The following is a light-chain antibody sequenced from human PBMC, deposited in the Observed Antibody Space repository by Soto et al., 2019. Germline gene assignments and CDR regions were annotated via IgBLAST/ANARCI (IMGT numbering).Light chain of an antibody. Sequence: QSALTQPASVSGSPGQSITISCTGTSSDVGGYDYVSWYQLHPGKAPKLMVFEVSNRPSGVSYRFSGSKSGNTASLTISGLQAEDEADYFCSSYTSSSTPVVFGGGTKLTVL. CDR2: EVS. J-gene: IGLJ2*01. CDR1: SSDVGGYDY. CDR3: SSYTSSSTPVV. V-gene: IGLV2-14*01.